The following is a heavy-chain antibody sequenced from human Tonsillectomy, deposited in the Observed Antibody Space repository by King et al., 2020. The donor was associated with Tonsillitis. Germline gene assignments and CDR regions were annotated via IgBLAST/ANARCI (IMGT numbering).Heavy chain of an antibody. CDR3: VRERRDWNDPMTSDAFDI. V-gene: IGHV3-48*01. Sequence: DVQLVESGGGLVQPGGSLRLSCAASGFTFSTYSMIWVRQAPGEGLEWISFISSSSDTIYYADSGKGRFTISRDDAKKSLYLQMNSLRAEDTAVYYCVRERRDWNDPMTSDAFDIWGQGTMVTVSS. CDR2: ISSSSDTI. CDR1: GFTFSTYS. J-gene: IGHJ3*02. D-gene: IGHD1-1*01.